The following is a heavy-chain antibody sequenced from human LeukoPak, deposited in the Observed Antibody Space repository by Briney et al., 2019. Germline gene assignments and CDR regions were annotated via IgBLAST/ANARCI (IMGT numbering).Heavy chain of an antibody. J-gene: IGHJ4*02. CDR1: GYTSIKYY. CDR2: INAVTGST. D-gene: IGHD3-3*01. CDR3: ARSDSFPGVARPAY. Sequence: ASVKVSCTASGYTSIKYYIHWVRQAPGQGLEWMGIINAVTGSTAYAQQFQGRVAMTSDKPTITVYMELSSLRFENTAVYYCARSDSFPGVARPAYWGQGTLVSVSA. V-gene: IGHV1-46*01.